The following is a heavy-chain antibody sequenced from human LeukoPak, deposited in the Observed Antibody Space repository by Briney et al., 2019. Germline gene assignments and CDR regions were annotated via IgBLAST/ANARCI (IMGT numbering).Heavy chain of an antibody. V-gene: IGHV3-9*01. CDR1: GFTFDDYA. CDR2: ISWNSGSI. Sequence: PGGSLRLSCAASGFTFDDYAMHWVRQAPGKGLEWVSGISWNSGSIGYADSVKGRFTISRDNAKNSLYLQMNSLRAEDTALYYCAKDQGTAMVPAAIDYWGQGTLVTVSS. J-gene: IGHJ4*02. D-gene: IGHD5-18*01. CDR3: AKDQGTAMVPAAIDY.